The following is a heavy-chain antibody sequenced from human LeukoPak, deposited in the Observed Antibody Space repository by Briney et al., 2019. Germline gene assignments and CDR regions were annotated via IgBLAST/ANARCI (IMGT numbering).Heavy chain of an antibody. CDR3: AKRIQSAMATGY. Sequence: GGSLRLSCAASGFTFTTYWMSWVRQAPGKGLERVSDINGSGGSTYYADSVKGRFTISRDNSKNTLYLQMNSLRAEDTAVYYCAKRIQSAMATGYWGQGTLVTVSS. CDR2: INGSGGST. CDR1: GFTFTTYW. D-gene: IGHD5-18*01. J-gene: IGHJ4*02. V-gene: IGHV3-23*01.